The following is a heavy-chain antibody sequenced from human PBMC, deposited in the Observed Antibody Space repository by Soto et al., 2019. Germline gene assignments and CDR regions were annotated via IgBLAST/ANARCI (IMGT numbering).Heavy chain of an antibody. D-gene: IGHD3-16*01. CDR2: ISFDGSNE. Sequence: GGSLRLSCAASGFTFSSHGMHWVRQAPGKGLEWVATISFDGSNEYYSDSVRGRFTISRDNSKKTLYLQMNSLRAEDTAVYYCARDYDFRDPNLLTFFDYWGQGALVTVSS. CDR1: GFTFSSHG. J-gene: IGHJ4*02. V-gene: IGHV3-30*03. CDR3: ARDYDFRDPNLLTFFDY.